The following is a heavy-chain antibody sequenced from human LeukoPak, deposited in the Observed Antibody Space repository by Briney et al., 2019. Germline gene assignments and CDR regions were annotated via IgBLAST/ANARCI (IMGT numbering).Heavy chain of an antibody. Sequence: GGSLRLSCGASGFTFSNYGMLWVRQAPGKGLEWVAFIRYDGNNKLYADSMKGRFTISRDNSKNTLYLHINSLRAEDTAIYYCATEQEGRRAAFDYWGQGTLVTVSS. CDR3: ATEQEGRRAAFDY. J-gene: IGHJ4*02. CDR1: GFTFSNYG. V-gene: IGHV3-30*02. D-gene: IGHD1/OR15-1a*01. CDR2: IRYDGNNK.